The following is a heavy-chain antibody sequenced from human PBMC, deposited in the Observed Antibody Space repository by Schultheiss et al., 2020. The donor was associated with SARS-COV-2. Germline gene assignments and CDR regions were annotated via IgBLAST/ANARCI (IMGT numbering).Heavy chain of an antibody. D-gene: IGHD6-13*01. V-gene: IGHV4-39*01. CDR1: GGSISSGGYY. CDR3: ARGGGAAAGGYYGMDV. Sequence: SETLSLTCTVSGGSISSGGYYWGWIRQPPGKGLEWIGSIYYSGSTYYNPSLKSRVTISVDTSKNQFSLKLSSVTAADTAVYYCARGGGAAAGGYYGMDVWGQGTTVTVS. J-gene: IGHJ6*02. CDR2: IYYSGST.